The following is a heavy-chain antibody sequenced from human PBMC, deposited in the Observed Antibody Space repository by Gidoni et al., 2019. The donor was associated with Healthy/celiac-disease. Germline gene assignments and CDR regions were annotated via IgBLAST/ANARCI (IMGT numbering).Heavy chain of an antibody. CDR1: GFTFSSYW. CDR2: IKQDGCEK. CDR3: ARRDYDFWSGYLDYFDY. D-gene: IGHD3-3*01. J-gene: IGHJ4*02. V-gene: IGHV3-7*01. Sequence: EVQLVESGGGLVQSGVSLRLTCAASGFTFSSYWMSWVRQAPGKGLEWVANIKQDGCEKDYVDSVKGRFTISRDNAKNSLYLQMNSLRAEDTAMYYCARRDYDFWSGYLDYFDYWGQGTLVTVSS.